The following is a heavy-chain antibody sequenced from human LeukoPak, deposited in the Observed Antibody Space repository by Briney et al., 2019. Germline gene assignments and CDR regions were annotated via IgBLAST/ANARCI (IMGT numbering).Heavy chain of an antibody. CDR3: TKGPDARIFTDQDWFDP. V-gene: IGHV3-9*01. CDR1: GFTFDDYA. J-gene: IGHJ5*02. D-gene: IGHD2-15*01. Sequence: GGSLRLSCAASGFTFDDYAMHWVRQAPGKGLEWVSGISWNSGSICYADSVKGRFTISRDNGKNSLYLQMHSLRDEATALYYCTKGPDARIFTDQDWFDPWGQGTLVTVSS. CDR2: ISWNSGSI.